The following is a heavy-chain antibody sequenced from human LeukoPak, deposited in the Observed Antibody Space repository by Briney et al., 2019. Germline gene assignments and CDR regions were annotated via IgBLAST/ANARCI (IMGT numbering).Heavy chain of an antibody. V-gene: IGHV4-34*01. Sequence: SETLSLTCAVYGGSFSGYYWSWIRQPPGKGLEWIGEINHSGSTNYNPSLKSRVTISVDTSKNQFSLKLSSVTAADTAVYYCARLYYDFWSGYSWGWFDPWGRGTLVTVSS. CDR2: INHSGST. J-gene: IGHJ5*02. CDR1: GGSFSGYY. D-gene: IGHD3-3*01. CDR3: ARLYYDFWSGYSWGWFDP.